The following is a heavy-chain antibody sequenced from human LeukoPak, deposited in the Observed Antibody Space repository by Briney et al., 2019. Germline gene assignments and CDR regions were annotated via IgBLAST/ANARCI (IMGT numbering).Heavy chain of an antibody. Sequence: SETLSLTCTVSGGSVSSYYWSWIRQPTGKGLEWIGYIYYSGSTNYNPSLKSRVTISVDTSKNQFSLKLSSVTAADTAVYHCARDNWNYGSSMDVWGQGTTVTASS. CDR1: GGSVSSYY. CDR3: ARDNWNYGSSMDV. J-gene: IGHJ6*02. V-gene: IGHV4-59*02. D-gene: IGHD1-7*01. CDR2: IYYSGST.